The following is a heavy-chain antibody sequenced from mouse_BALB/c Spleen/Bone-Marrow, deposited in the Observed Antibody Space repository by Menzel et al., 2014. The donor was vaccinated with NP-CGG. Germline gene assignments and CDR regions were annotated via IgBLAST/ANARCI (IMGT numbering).Heavy chain of an antibody. Sequence: EVKVVESGPELVTPGASVKMSCKASGYTFTSYVMHWVKQKPGQGLEWIGYFNPYNDVTNYNEKFKGKATLTSDKSSSTAYMELSSLTSEDSAVYYCAGKFYYFGSSPYWYFDVWGAGTTVTVSS. V-gene: IGHV1-14*01. CDR1: GYTFTSYV. D-gene: IGHD1-1*01. J-gene: IGHJ1*01. CDR3: AGKFYYFGSSPYWYFDV. CDR2: FNPYNDVT.